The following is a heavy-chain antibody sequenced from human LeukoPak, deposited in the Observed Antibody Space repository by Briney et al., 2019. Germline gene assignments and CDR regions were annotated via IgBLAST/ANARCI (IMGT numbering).Heavy chain of an antibody. CDR3: ARQNYVWGSYRQKYYFDY. D-gene: IGHD3-16*02. J-gene: IGHJ4*02. CDR1: GGSISSSSYY. V-gene: IGHV4-39*07. Sequence: SETLSLTSTVSGGSISSSSYYWGWLRQPPGKGLEWIGSIYYSGSTYYNPSLKSRVTISVDTSKNQFSLKLSSVTAADTAVYYCARQNYVWGSYRQKYYFDYWGQGTLVTVSS. CDR2: IYYSGST.